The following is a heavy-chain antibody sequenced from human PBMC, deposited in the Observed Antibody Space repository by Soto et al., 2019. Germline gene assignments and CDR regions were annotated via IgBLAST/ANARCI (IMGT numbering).Heavy chain of an antibody. V-gene: IGHV1-69*08. CDR3: ARDPSPPDYYDGSGYRCA. D-gene: IGHD3-22*01. CDR2: IIPILGIA. CDR1: GGTFSSYT. Sequence: QVQLVQSGAEVKKPGSSVKVSCKASGGTFSSYTISWVRQAPGQGLEWMGRIIPILGIANYAQKFQGTVTITQDKSTSPAYMELSSLSSEETAVYYCARDPSPPDYYDGSGYRCAWGRGTLVAVSS. J-gene: IGHJ4*02.